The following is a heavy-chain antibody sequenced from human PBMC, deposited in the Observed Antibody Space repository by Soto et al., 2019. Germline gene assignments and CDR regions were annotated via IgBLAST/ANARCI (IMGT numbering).Heavy chain of an antibody. J-gene: IGHJ4*02. D-gene: IGHD2-21*02. CDR1: GYTFISYA. V-gene: IGHV1-3*01. CDR2: INAGNGDA. Sequence: GASVRVSCKASGYTFISYAVHWVRQAPGQMLEWMVWINAGNGDAKDXXKFQGRVXXTGDASASTAXMELSXLRSEDTAVYYCARSIVVVTALDYWRQGTLVTVSS. CDR3: ARSIVVVTALDY.